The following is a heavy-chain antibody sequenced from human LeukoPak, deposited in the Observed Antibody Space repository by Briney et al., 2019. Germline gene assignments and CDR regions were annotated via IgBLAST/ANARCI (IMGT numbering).Heavy chain of an antibody. CDR1: GFTASSNY. CDR2: IYSGGST. J-gene: IGHJ4*02. V-gene: IGHV3-66*01. Sequence: GGSLRLSCGASGFTASSNYMSWVRQAPGKGLEWVSVIYSGGSTYYADSVNGKFTISRDNSKNTLYLQMNSLRAEDTAVYYCARDPGRYYDSSGYPWGQGTLVTVSS. CDR3: ARDPGRYYDSSGYP. D-gene: IGHD3-22*01.